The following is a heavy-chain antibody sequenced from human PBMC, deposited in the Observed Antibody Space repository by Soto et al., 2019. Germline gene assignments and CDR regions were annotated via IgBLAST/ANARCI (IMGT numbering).Heavy chain of an antibody. CDR2: IIPIFGTA. CDR1: GGTFSSYA. D-gene: IGHD1-26*01. Sequence: QVQLVQSGAEVKKPGSSVQVSCKASGGTFSSYAISWVRQAPGQGLEWMGGIIPIFGTANYAQKFQGRVTITADESTSTAYMELSSLRPEDTAVYYCAREVSHHSEWELPFSPARWFDPWGQGTLVSVSS. J-gene: IGHJ5*02. V-gene: IGHV1-69*01. CDR3: AREVSHHSEWELPFSPARWFDP.